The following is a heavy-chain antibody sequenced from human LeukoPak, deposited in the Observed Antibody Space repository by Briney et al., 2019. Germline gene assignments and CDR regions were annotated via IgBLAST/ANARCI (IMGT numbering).Heavy chain of an antibody. CDR2: IYWHDET. V-gene: IGHV2-5*01. CDR1: GFSLSTSGVG. CDR3: AHRFGAAGPRGGFDP. Sequence: SGPTLVKPTQTLALTCTFSGFSLSTSGVGVGWIRQPPGKALEWLAIIYWHDETHYSPSLKSRLTITKDTSKNQVVLTMTNMDPVDTATYYCAHRFGAAGPRGGFDPWGQGTLVTVSS. J-gene: IGHJ5*02. D-gene: IGHD6-13*01.